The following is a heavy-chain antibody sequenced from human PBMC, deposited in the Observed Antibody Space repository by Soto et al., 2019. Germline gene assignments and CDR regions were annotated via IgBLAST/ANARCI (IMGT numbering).Heavy chain of an antibody. D-gene: IGHD2-21*02. J-gene: IGHJ6*02. Sequence: GGSLRLSCAASGFIFSSYAMSWVRQAPGKGLEWVSAISGSGTTAYYADSVKGRFTFSRDNSKKTMYLQMNSLRAEDTAVYYFAKGDRDVVVTATPGMDVWGQGTTVTVSS. CDR1: GFIFSSYA. CDR2: ISGSGTTA. CDR3: AKGDRDVVVTATPGMDV. V-gene: IGHV3-23*01.